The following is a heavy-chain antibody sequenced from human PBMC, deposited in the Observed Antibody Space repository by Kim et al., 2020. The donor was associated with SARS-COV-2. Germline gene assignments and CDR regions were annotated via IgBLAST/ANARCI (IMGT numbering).Heavy chain of an antibody. CDR2: IIPIFGTA. V-gene: IGHV1-69*13. CDR1: GGTFSSYA. J-gene: IGHJ6*02. D-gene: IGHD2-2*01. Sequence: SVKVSCKASGGTFSSYAISWVRQAPGQGLEWMGGIIPIFGTANYAQKFQGRVTITADESTSTAYMELSSLRSEDTAVYYCARDNGLWDLYCSSTSCLAADYYYGMDVWGQGTTVTVSS. CDR3: ARDNGLWDLYCSSTSCLAADYYYGMDV.